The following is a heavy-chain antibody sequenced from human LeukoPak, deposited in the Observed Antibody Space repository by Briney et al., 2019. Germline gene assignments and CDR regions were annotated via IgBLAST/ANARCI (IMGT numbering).Heavy chain of an antibody. V-gene: IGHV4-39*07. D-gene: IGHD4-17*01. CDR1: GGSISSSSYY. CDR3: ARDRRQIGDYPAHRWFDP. J-gene: IGHJ5*02. CDR2: IYYSGST. Sequence: PSETLSLTCTVSGGSISSSSYYWGWLRQPPGTGLEWIGSIYYSGSTYNNPSLKSRVTISVDTSKNQFSLKLSSVTAADTAVYYCARDRRQIGDYPAHRWFDPWGQGTLVTVSS.